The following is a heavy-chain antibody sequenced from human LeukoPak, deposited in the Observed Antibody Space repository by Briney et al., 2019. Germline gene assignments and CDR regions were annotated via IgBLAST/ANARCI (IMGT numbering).Heavy chain of an antibody. CDR2: INPNSGGT. CDR1: XYTFTGYY. Sequence: GASVXXXXKASXYTFTGYYMHXVRQAPGQGLEWXGRINPNSGGTNYAQKFQGRVTMTRDTSISTAYMELSRLRSDDTAVYYCARGFSGYSYGSEYWGQGTLVTVSS. J-gene: IGHJ4*02. V-gene: IGHV1-2*06. CDR3: ARGFSGYSYGSEY. D-gene: IGHD5-18*01.